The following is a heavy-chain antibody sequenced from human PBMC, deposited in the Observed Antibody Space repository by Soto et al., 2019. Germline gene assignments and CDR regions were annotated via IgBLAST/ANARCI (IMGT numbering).Heavy chain of an antibody. Sequence: QVQLVESGGGVVQPGRSLRLSCAASGFTFSSYGMHWVRQAPGKGLEWVAVISYDGSNKYYADSVKGRFTISRDNSKNTLYLQMNSLRAEDTAVYYCAKDLKVAGIDWEYYSYGMDVWGQGTTVTVSS. CDR1: GFTFSSYG. J-gene: IGHJ6*02. CDR3: AKDLKVAGIDWEYYSYGMDV. V-gene: IGHV3-30*18. D-gene: IGHD6-19*01. CDR2: ISYDGSNK.